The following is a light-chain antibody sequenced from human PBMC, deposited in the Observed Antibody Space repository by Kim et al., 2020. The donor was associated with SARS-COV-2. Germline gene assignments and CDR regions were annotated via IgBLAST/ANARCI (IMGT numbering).Light chain of an antibody. CDR3: AAWDDSLNGWV. CDR1: GSNIGGGA. J-gene: IGLJ3*02. CDR2: SNN. V-gene: IGLV1-44*01. Sequence: QSVLTQPPSASGTPGQRGTISGSGGGSNIGGGAGGWDQQLPGTAPKLLIYSNNQRPSGVPDRSSGSKSGTSASLAISGLQSEDEADYYCAAWDDSLNGWVFGGGTQLTVL.